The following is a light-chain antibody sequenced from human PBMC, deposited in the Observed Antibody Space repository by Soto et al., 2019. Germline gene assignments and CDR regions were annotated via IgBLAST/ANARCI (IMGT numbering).Light chain of an antibody. CDR2: GAS. V-gene: IGKV3-15*01. J-gene: IGKJ1*01. CDR3: QQYNNWPRT. CDR1: HSVSSSY. Sequence: EIVLTQSPGTLSLSPGERATLSCRASHSVSSSYLAWYQQKPGQAPRLLIYGASSRATGIPARFSGSGSGTEFTLTISSLQSEDFAVYYCQQYNNWPRTFGQGTKVDIK.